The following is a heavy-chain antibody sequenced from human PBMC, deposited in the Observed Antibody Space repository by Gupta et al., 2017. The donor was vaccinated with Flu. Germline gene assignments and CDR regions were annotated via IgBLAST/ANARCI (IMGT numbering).Heavy chain of an antibody. CDR3: ARRNRYGKTFDH. V-gene: IGHV4-39*01. CDR1: GDSITSNNYL. J-gene: IGHJ5*02. Sequence: QPQLHESGPGLVKPSETLSLICTVSGDSITSNNYLWGWIRQPPGKGLEGIGHADYRGNTFYRPSRKSRATMSVDTSKKQFSLKLNSVTAADTAVYDCARRNRYGKTFDHWGQGTLVTVSS. D-gene: IGHD5-18*01. CDR2: ADYRGNT.